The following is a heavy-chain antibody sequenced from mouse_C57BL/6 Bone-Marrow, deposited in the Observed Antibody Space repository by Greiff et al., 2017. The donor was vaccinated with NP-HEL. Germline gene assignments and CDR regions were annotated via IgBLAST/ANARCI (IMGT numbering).Heavy chain of an antibody. CDR1: GFTFSSYA. V-gene: IGHV5-4*01. Sequence: DVKLVESGGGLVKPGGSLKLSCAASGFTFSSYAMSWVRQTPEKRLEWVATISDGGSYTYYPDNVKGRFTISRDNAKNNLYLQMSHLKSEDTAMYYCARDRGDGAWYFDVWGTGTTVTVSS. D-gene: IGHD1-1*02. CDR2: ISDGGSYT. J-gene: IGHJ1*03. CDR3: ARDRGDGAWYFDV.